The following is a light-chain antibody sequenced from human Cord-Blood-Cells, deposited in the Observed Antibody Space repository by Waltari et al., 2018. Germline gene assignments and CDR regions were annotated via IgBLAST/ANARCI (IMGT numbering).Light chain of an antibody. V-gene: IGLV2-23*02. CDR2: EVS. J-gene: IGLJ2*01. CDR1: SSDVGRYTL. CDR3: CSYAGSSTHVV. Sequence: SALTQPASVSGSPGQSIPLSCTGTSSDVGRYTLVSWYQQHPGKAPKLMIYEVSKRPSGVSNRFSGSKSGNTASLTISGLQAEDEADYYCCSYAGSSTHVVFGGGTKLTVL.